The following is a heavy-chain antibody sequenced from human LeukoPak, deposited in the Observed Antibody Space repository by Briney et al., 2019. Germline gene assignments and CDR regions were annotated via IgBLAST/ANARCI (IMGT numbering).Heavy chain of an antibody. D-gene: IGHD3-22*01. CDR1: GGSVSSGSYY. CDR3: ARADPPYYDSSGYLDY. CDR2: IYYSGST. V-gene: IGHV4-61*01. Sequence: PSETLSLTCTASGGSVSSGSYYWSWIRQPPGKGLEWIGYIYYSGSTNYNPSLKSRVTISVDTSKNQFSLKLSSVTAADTAVYYCARADPPYYDSSGYLDYWGQGTLVTVSS. J-gene: IGHJ4*02.